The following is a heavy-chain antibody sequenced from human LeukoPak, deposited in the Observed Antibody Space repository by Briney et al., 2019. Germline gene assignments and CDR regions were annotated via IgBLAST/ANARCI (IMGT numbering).Heavy chain of an antibody. D-gene: IGHD6-6*01. CDR2: IYHSGST. J-gene: IGHJ6*02. Sequence: PSETLSLTCAVSGGSISSSNWWSWVRQPPGKGLEWIGEIYHSGSTNYNPSLKSRVTISVDKSKNQFSLKLSSVTAADTAVYYCXXVMEYSSSSVGGXYYYYGMDVWGQGTTVTVSS. V-gene: IGHV4-4*02. CDR3: XXVMEYSSSSVGGXYYYYGMDV. CDR1: GGSISSSNW.